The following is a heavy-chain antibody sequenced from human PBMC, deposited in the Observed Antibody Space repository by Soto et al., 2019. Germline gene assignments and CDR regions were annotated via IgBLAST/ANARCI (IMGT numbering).Heavy chain of an antibody. Sequence: EVQLLESGGDLVQPEGSLRLSCAASGFTFSSYAMSWVRQAPGKGLEWVSAISGSGFSTYYADSVKGRFTVSRDTSKNTQFLQMNSLRAEDTAVYYCAKDPGDYPSDYFDYWGQGTLVIVSS. V-gene: IGHV3-23*01. CDR2: ISGSGFST. J-gene: IGHJ4*02. D-gene: IGHD4-17*01. CDR1: GFTFSSYA. CDR3: AKDPGDYPSDYFDY.